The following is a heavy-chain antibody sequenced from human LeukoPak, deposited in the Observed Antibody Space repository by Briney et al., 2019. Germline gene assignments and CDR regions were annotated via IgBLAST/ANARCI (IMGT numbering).Heavy chain of an antibody. CDR3: ASHSGGYAY. D-gene: IGHD5-12*01. CDR2: IYYSGST. Sequence: PSETLSLTCDVSGGSISSCAYSWSWIRQPPGKALEWIGYIYYSGSTYYNPSLNSRVTISVDTSKNQFSLQLSSVTAAETAVYYCASHSGGYAYWGQGTLVTVSS. V-gene: IGHV4-30-4*07. J-gene: IGHJ4*02. CDR1: GGSISSCAYS.